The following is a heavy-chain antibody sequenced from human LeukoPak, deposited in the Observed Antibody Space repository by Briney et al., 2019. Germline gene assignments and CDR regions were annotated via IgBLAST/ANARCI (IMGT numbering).Heavy chain of an antibody. J-gene: IGHJ5*02. D-gene: IGHD1-1*01. Sequence: SVKVSCKASGGSVTNYAISWVRQAPGQGLEWMGGIIPLFRTSSYAQKFQGRLTITAGESTSTVYMELRNLRSEDTAMFYCARDQGPRRNWIDAGDAFDPWGQGTLVTVSS. V-gene: IGHV1-69*13. CDR3: ARDQGPRRNWIDAGDAFDP. CDR2: IIPLFRTS. CDR1: GGSVTNYA.